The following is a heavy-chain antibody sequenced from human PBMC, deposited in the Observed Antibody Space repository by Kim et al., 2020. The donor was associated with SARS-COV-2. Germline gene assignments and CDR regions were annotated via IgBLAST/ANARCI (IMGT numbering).Heavy chain of an antibody. V-gene: IGHV4-39*01. CDR3: ARQSGSYRTDIDY. J-gene: IGHJ4*02. Sequence: YNPSLKSRVTIPVDTAKNQFSLKLSSVTAADTAVYYCARQSGSYRTDIDYWGQGTLVTVSS. D-gene: IGHD1-26*01.